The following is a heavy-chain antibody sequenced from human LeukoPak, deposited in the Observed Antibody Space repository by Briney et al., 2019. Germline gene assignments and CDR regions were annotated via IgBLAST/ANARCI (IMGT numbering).Heavy chain of an antibody. Sequence: PGGSLRLSRAASGFTFSSYWMHWVRQAPGKGLAWVSRINGEGITTSYADSVKGRLTISRDNAKNTLYLQMNSLRAEDTAVYYCARSGYSSGWYYFDYWGQGTLVTVSS. CDR2: INGEGITT. CDR1: GFTFSSYW. J-gene: IGHJ4*02. CDR3: ARSGYSSGWYYFDY. D-gene: IGHD6-19*01. V-gene: IGHV3-74*01.